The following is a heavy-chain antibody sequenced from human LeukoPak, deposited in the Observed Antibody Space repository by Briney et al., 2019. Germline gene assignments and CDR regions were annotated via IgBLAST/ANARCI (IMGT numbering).Heavy chain of an antibody. Sequence: GRSLRLSRAASGFTFSSYAMHWVRQAPGKGLEWVSYISNSSSAIYYADSVKGRFTISRDNAKNSLYLQMNSLRAEDTAVYYCARDFYDSSGYYDYWGQGTLVIVSS. CDR1: GFTFSSYA. CDR2: ISNSSSAI. CDR3: ARDFYDSSGYYDY. V-gene: IGHV3-48*04. D-gene: IGHD3-22*01. J-gene: IGHJ4*02.